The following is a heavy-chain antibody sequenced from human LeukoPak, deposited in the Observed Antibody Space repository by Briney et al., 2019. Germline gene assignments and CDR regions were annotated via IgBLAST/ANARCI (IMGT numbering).Heavy chain of an antibody. CDR2: MHYSGDV. J-gene: IGHJ4*02. V-gene: IGHV4-59*01. D-gene: IGHD3-3*01. CDR1: GGSFTSYY. Sequence: PLETLSLTCTVSGGSFTSYYWSWIRQPPGKGLQWIGYMHYSGDVNYNPSLKSRVTISVDTSKNQSSLRLSSVTAADTAVYYCASWNFLGVDAFDHWGQGTLVTVSS. CDR3: ASWNFLGVDAFDH.